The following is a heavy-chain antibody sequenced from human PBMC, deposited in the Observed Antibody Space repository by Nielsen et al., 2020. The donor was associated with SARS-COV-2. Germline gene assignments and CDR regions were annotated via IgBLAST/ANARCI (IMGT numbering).Heavy chain of an antibody. CDR3: ATSVGGTYYYGMDV. CDR2: IWYDGSNK. V-gene: IGHV3-33*01. CDR1: GFTFSSYG. Sequence: GESLKISCAASGFTFSSYGMHWVRQAPGKGLEWVAVIWYDGSNKYYADSVKGRFTISRDNSKNTLYLQMNSLRAEDTAVYYCATSVGGTYYYGMDVWGQGTTVTVSS. D-gene: IGHD1-26*01. J-gene: IGHJ6*02.